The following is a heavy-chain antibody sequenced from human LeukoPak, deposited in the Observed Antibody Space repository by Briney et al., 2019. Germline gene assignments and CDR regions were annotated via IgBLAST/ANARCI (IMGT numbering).Heavy chain of an antibody. V-gene: IGHV4-39*01. CDR2: IYYSGST. CDR3: ARRPRAAAGTGLFGY. Sequence: SETLSLTCTVSGGSISSSSYYWGWIRQPPGKGLEWIGSIYYSGSTYYNPSLKSRVTISLDTSKNQFSLKLSSVTAADTAVYYCARRPRAAAGTGLFGYWGQGTLVTVSS. CDR1: GGSISSSSYY. D-gene: IGHD6-13*01. J-gene: IGHJ4*02.